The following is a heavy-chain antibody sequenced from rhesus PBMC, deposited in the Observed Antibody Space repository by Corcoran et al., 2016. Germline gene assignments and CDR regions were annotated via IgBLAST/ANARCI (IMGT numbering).Heavy chain of an antibody. CDR1: GFTFSSYW. CDR2: ISIDGTGT. Sequence: EVQLVESGGGLVQPGGSLRLSCAASGFTFSSYWMYWVRQAPGKGLVWVSRISIDGTGTNYAGSVKGRFTISRENAKNSLYLQMNSLRAEDTAVYYCAREGTGTYFDYWGQGVLVTVSS. V-gene: IGHV3-119*01. D-gene: IGHD1-7*02. J-gene: IGHJ4*01. CDR3: AREGTGTYFDY.